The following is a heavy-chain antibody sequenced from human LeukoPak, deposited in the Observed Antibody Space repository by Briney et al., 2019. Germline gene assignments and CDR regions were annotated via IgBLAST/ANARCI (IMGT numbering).Heavy chain of an antibody. Sequence: ASVKVSCKASGYTFTGYYMHWVRQAPGQGLEWMGWINPNSGGTNYAQKFQGWVTMTRGTSISIAYMELSRLRSDDTAVYYCARGGTTVTTDWFDPWGQGTLVTVSS. V-gene: IGHV1-2*04. D-gene: IGHD4-17*01. CDR1: GYTFTGYY. J-gene: IGHJ5*02. CDR3: ARGGTTVTTDWFDP. CDR2: INPNSGGT.